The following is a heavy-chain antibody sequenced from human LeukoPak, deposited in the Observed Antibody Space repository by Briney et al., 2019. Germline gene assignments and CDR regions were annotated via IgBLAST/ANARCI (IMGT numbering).Heavy chain of an antibody. J-gene: IGHJ4*02. Sequence: GASVKVSCKASGYTFTSYDINWVRQAPGQGLEWMGIINPSGGSTSYAQKFQGRVTMTRDTSTSTVYMELSSLRSEDTAVYYCASEAYDSSGLFDYWGQGTLVTVSS. CDR1: GYTFTSYD. CDR3: ASEAYDSSGLFDY. D-gene: IGHD3-22*01. V-gene: IGHV1-46*01. CDR2: INPSGGST.